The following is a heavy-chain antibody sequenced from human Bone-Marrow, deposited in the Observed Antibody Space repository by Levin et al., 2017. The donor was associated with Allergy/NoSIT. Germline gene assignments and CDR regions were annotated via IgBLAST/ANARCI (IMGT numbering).Heavy chain of an antibody. D-gene: IGHD1-7*01. J-gene: IGHJ4*02. CDR2: IFYSGYT. V-gene: IGHV4-59*08. CDR3: ARHLTGNRNYPFDY. Sequence: SETLSLTCTVSGGSISNYYWTWIRQPPGKGLEWIGYIFYSGYTKYNPSLKSRVTISVDTSKNQFSLRLRSVTAADTAVYYCARHLTGNRNYPFDYWGQGTLVTVSS. CDR1: GGSISNYY.